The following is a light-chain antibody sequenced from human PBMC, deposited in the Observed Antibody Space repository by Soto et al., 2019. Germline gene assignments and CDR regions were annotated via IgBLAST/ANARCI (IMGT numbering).Light chain of an antibody. V-gene: IGLV2-14*01. CDR2: EVS. Sequence: QSALTQPASVSGSPGQSITISCIGTSSDIGAYDYVSWYQHHPGKGPKLMISEVSNRPSGVSDRFSGSKSGNTASLTISGLQAEDEGEDYCCSRTSSSTYVFGSGTKLTVL. J-gene: IGLJ1*01. CDR1: SSDIGAYDY. CDR3: CSRTSSSTYV.